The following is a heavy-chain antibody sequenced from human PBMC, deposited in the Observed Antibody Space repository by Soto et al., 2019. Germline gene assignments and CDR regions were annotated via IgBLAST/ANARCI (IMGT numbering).Heavy chain of an antibody. Sequence: QVRLQQWGAGLLKPSETLSLTCAVYGASFTGYYWTWLRQSPGKGLEWIGEVSHSGTAKYNPSLKRRVTISLDTSKSQFSIELTSVTAADTAVYYCARYGGTAIWYFDIWGRGTSVSVSS. D-gene: IGHD2-15*01. CDR2: VSHSGTA. V-gene: IGHV4-34*01. CDR1: GASFTGYY. J-gene: IGHJ2*01. CDR3: ARYGGTAIWYFDI.